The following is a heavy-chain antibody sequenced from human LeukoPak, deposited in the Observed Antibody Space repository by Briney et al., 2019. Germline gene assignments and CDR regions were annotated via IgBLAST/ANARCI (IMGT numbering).Heavy chain of an antibody. Sequence: SETLSLTCTVSGGSMSPYYWSWMRQPPGRGLEWVGRISFSGITNYYPSLKSRVTISIDTSTNQFSLELNSVTAADTAVYYCVRHTGGTTLDYWGQGTQVTVSS. CDR2: ISFSGIT. J-gene: IGHJ4*02. V-gene: IGHV4-59*08. CDR1: GGSMSPYY. CDR3: VRHTGGTTLDY. D-gene: IGHD1/OR15-1a*01.